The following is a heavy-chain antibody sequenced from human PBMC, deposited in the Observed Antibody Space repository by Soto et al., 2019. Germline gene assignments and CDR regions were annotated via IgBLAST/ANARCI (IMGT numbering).Heavy chain of an antibody. J-gene: IGHJ4*02. Sequence: QVQLQESGPGLVKPSQTLSLTCLVSGASVSGDGSYCSWIRQHPGKGLEFIGYIHNSGSTYSNPSLENRVAMSIDTSKNEFSLRLSSVTAADSAVYFCARDLGSEQWFFDNWGQGRLVTVSS. CDR2: IHNSGST. D-gene: IGHD6-19*01. CDR1: GASVSGDGSY. CDR3: ARDLGSEQWFFDN. V-gene: IGHV4-31*03.